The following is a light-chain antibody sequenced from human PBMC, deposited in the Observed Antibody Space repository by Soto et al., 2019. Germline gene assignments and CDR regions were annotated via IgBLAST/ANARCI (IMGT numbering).Light chain of an antibody. Sequence: QSALTQPRSVSESPRQSVTISCTGTSSDVGGSNYVSWYQQHPGKAPKVMIYDVSKRPSGVPDRFSGSKSGNTASLTISGLQAEDEADYCCCSYAGNYTLIVFGRGTKLTVL. CDR3: CSYAGNYTLIV. V-gene: IGLV2-11*01. CDR1: SSDVGGSNY. J-gene: IGLJ2*01. CDR2: DVS.